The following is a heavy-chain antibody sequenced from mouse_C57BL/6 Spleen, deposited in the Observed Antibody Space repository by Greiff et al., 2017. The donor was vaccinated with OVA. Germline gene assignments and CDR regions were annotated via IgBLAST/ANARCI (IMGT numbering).Heavy chain of an antibody. D-gene: IGHD1-1*01. CDR1: GYTFTSYW. CDR2: IDPSDSET. V-gene: IGHV1-52*01. Sequence: QVQLQQPGAELVRPGSSVKLSCKASGYTFTSYWMHWVKQRPIQGLEWIGNIDPSDSETLHNQKFKDTATLTVHKSSSTAYMQLRSLASKDSAVYCSAGGGSSPYAMGNRGQGTSVTVSS. J-gene: IGHJ4*01. CDR3: AGGGSSPYAMGN.